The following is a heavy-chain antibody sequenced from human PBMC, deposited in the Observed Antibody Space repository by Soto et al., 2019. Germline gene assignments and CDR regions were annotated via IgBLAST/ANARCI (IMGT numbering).Heavy chain of an antibody. CDR2: ISYDGSNK. CDR1: GFTFSGYG. Sequence: QVQLVESGGGVVQPGRSLRLSCAASGFTFSGYGMHWVRQAPGKGLEWVAVISYDGSNKYYADSVKGRFTISRDNSKNTLYLQMNSLRAEDTAVYYCAKDQYYYDSSGYYYPLNYYYYGMDVWGQGTTVTVSS. J-gene: IGHJ6*02. V-gene: IGHV3-30*18. D-gene: IGHD3-22*01. CDR3: AKDQYYYDSSGYYYPLNYYYYGMDV.